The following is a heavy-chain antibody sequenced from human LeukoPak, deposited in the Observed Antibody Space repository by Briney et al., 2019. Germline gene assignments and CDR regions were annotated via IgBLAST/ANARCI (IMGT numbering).Heavy chain of an antibody. CDR2: IYSGGST. CDR3: ARDPDYYDSSGSYYYYYMDV. CDR1: GFTVSSNY. J-gene: IGHJ6*03. V-gene: IGHV3-66*01. Sequence: GGSLRLSCAASGFTVSSNYMSWVRQAPGKGLEWVSVIYSGGSTYYADSVKGRFTISRDNSKNTLYLQMNSLRAEDTAVYYCARDPDYYDSSGSYYYYYMDVWGKGTTVTVSS. D-gene: IGHD3-22*01.